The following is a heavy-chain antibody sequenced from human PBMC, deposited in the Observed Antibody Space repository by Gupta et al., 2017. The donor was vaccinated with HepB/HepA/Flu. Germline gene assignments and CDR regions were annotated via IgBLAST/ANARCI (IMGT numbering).Heavy chain of an antibody. D-gene: IGHD3-3*01. Sequence: EVQLLESGGGLVQPGGSLRLSCAASGFTFSSYAMRWVRQAPGKGLEWVSAISGSGGSTYYADSVKGRFTISRDNSKNTLYLQMNSLRAEDTAVYYCAKRSYDFWSESLDNWYFDLWGRGTLVTVSS. J-gene: IGHJ2*01. V-gene: IGHV3-23*01. CDR2: ISGSGGST. CDR3: AKRSYDFWSESLDNWYFDL. CDR1: GFTFSSYA.